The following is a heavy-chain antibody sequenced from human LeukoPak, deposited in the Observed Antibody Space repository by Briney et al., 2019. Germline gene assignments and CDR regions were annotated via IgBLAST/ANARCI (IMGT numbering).Heavy chain of an antibody. D-gene: IGHD3-9*01. J-gene: IGHJ4*02. V-gene: IGHV3-30*18. CDR2: ISNDGGIK. CDR3: AKDQSYFDPSAYQGPIDY. CDR1: GFTFSSYG. Sequence: PGGSLRLSCAASGFTFSSYGMHWVRQAPGKGLEWVAVISNDGGIKDYADSVKGRFTISRDNSKSTLHLQLNSLRSEDTAVYYCAKDQSYFDPSAYQGPIDYWGQGALVTVSS.